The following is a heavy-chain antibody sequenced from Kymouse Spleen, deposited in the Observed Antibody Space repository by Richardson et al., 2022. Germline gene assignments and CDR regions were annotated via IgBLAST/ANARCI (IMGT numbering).Heavy chain of an antibody. J-gene: IGHJ6*02. CDR3: ARGGTGTTRYYYGMDV. D-gene: IGHD1-7*01. CDR2: IYYSGST. CDR1: GGSVSSGSYY. Sequence: QVQLQESGPGLVKPSETLSLTCTVSGGSVSSGSYYWSWIRQPPGKGLEWIGYIYYSGSTNYNPSLKSRVTISVDTSKNQFSLKLSSVTAADTAVYYCARGGTGTTRYYYGMDVWGQGTTVTVSS. V-gene: IGHV4-61*01.